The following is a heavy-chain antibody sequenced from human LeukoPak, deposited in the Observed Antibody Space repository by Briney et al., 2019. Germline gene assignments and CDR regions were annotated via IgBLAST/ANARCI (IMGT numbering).Heavy chain of an antibody. CDR1: GYTFTVYY. V-gene: IGHV1-2*02. J-gene: IGHJ6*03. CDR3: ASGAPSDYYYYYYMDV. Sequence: ASVTVSCKASGYTFTVYYMHWVRQAPGQGLEWMGWINPNSGGTNYAQKFQGRVTMTRDTSISTAYMELSRLRSDDTAVYYCASGAPSDYYYYYYMDVWGKGTTVTISS. D-gene: IGHD3-10*01. CDR2: INPNSGGT.